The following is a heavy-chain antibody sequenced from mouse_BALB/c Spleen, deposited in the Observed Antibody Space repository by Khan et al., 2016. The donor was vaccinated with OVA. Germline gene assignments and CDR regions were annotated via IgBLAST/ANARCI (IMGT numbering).Heavy chain of an antibody. V-gene: IGHV1-77*01. CDR3: ARRNYFGYTFAY. J-gene: IGHJ3*01. D-gene: IGHD1-2*01. Sequence: QVQLQQSGAELARPGASVKLSCKASGYTFTDYYINWVKQRTGQGLEWIGEIYPGSGNTYYNEKFKGKAKLTADKSSSTAYMQLSSLTSEDSAVFFCARRNYFGYTFAYWGQGTLVTVSA. CDR2: IYPGSGNT. CDR1: GYTFTDYY.